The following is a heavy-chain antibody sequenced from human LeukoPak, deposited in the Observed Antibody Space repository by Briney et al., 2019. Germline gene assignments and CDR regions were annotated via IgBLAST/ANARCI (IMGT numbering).Heavy chain of an antibody. J-gene: IGHJ4*02. D-gene: IGHD5-18*01. Sequence: PGGSLRLSCAASGFTFSSYSMNWVRQAPGKGLEWVSYISSSSSTIYYADSVKGRFTISRDNAKNSLYLQMNSLRAEDTAVYYCAKLWEIQLWSTFDYWGQGTLVTVSS. CDR1: GFTFSSYS. CDR2: ISSSSSTI. V-gene: IGHV3-48*01. CDR3: AKLWEIQLWSTFDY.